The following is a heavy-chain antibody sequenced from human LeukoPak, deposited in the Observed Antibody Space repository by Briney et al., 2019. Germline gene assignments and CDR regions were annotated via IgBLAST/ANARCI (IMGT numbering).Heavy chain of an antibody. CDR2: IDGSGVGT. CDR1: GFTVSSYV. D-gene: IGHD3-10*01. Sequence: GGSLRLSCAASGFTVSSYVMRWVRQAPGKGLEWVSTIDGSGVGTHYADSGKGRFTLSRDRSKGTLYLHMSSLRAEDTAVYYCARGVYGSGSSFDYWGQGTLVTVSS. J-gene: IGHJ4*02. CDR3: ARGVYGSGSSFDY. V-gene: IGHV3-23*01.